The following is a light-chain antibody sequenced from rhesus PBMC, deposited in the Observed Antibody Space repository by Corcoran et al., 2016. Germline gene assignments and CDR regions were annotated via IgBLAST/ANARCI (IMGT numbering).Light chain of an antibody. CDR2: GAS. CDR3: HHYYNWPFT. J-gene: IGKJ3*01. V-gene: IGKV3-42*01. CDR1: QSVSSS. Sequence: EIVMTQSPPTLSLSPGERATLSCRASQSVSSSLTWYQQKPGQAPRLLIYGASSRATGIPDRFSGSGSGTEFTLTISRLEPEDVAVYFCHHYYNWPFTFGPGTKLDIK.